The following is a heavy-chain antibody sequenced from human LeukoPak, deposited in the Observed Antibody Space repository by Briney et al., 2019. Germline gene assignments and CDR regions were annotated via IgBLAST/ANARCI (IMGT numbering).Heavy chain of an antibody. J-gene: IGHJ5*02. V-gene: IGHV1-18*01. CDR3: ARDFPGFLYQLLREPIRNWFDP. Sequence: ASVKVSCKASGYTFASYGISWVRQAPGQGLEWMGWISAYNGNTNYAQKLQGRVTMTTDTSTSTAYMELRSLRSDDTAVYYCARDFPGFLYQLLREPIRNWFDPWGQGTLVTVSS. CDR2: ISAYNGNT. CDR1: GYTFASYG. D-gene: IGHD2-2*01.